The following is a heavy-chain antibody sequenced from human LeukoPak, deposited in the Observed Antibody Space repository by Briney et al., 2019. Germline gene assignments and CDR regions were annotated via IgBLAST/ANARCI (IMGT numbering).Heavy chain of an antibody. Sequence: GASVKVSCKASGYTFIDYYMHWVRQAPGQGLEWMGWINPNSGGTNYAQKFQGRVTMTRDTSISTAYMELSRLRSDDTAVYYCARDTGDRRIGDDWGQGTLVTVSS. CDR2: INPNSGGT. J-gene: IGHJ4*02. D-gene: IGHD7-27*01. V-gene: IGHV1-2*02. CDR3: ARDTGDRRIGDD. CDR1: GYTFIDYY.